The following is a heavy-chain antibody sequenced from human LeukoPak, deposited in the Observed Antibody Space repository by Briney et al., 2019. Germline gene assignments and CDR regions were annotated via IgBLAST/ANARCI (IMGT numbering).Heavy chain of an antibody. J-gene: IGHJ3*02. V-gene: IGHV1-69*05. CDR2: IIPIFGTA. Sequence: SVKVSCKASGGTFSSYAISWVRQAPGQGLEWMGGIIPIFGTANYAQKFQGRVTITTDESTSTAYMELSRLRSDDTAVYYCARDRKPYADDAFDIWGQETMVTVSS. D-gene: IGHD1-14*01. CDR3: ARDRKPYADDAFDI. CDR1: GGTFSSYA.